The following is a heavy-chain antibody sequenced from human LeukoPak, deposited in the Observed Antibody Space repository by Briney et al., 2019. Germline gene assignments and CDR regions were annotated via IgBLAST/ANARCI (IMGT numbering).Heavy chain of an antibody. J-gene: IGHJ4*02. CDR3: ARHLFSSGYFPLDY. Sequence: GESLKISCKGSGYIFTTYWIAWVRQMPGKGLEWMGIIYPGDSDARYSPSFQGQVTISADKSITTAYLQWSSLKASDTAIYYCARHLFSSGYFPLDYWGQGTRVTVSS. D-gene: IGHD6-19*01. CDR1: GYIFTTYW. V-gene: IGHV5-51*01. CDR2: IYPGDSDA.